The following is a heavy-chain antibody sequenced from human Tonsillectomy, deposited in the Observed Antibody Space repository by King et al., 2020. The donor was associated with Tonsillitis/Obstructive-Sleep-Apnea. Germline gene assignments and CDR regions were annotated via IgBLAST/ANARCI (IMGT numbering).Heavy chain of an antibody. CDR1: RYPFTTYA. CDR3: ARVPISVFGAVITPNWFDP. V-gene: IGHV7-4-1*02. J-gene: IGHJ5*02. CDR2: INTSTGNS. D-gene: IGHD3-3*01. Sequence: QLVQSGSELKKPGASAKISCKASRYPFTTYAMNWVRQAPGQGLEWMGWINTSTGNSTYAQALTERFVFSLDTSVSTAYLQISSLKAEDTAVYYCARVPISVFGAVITPNWFDPWGQGTLVTVSS.